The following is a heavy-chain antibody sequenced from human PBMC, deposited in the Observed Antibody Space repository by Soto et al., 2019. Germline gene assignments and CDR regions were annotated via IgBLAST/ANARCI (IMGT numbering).Heavy chain of an antibody. CDR1: GFSLSTYG. D-gene: IGHD1-1*01. CDR2: FSGGSGTT. CDR3: ATWNGYGDY. J-gene: IGHJ4*02. Sequence: EVQLLESGGGLLQPGGSLRLPCAASGFSLSTYGVTWVRQAPGKGLEWVSGFSGGSGTTHYADSVKGRFSITRDNSKNTEKLEMNSLSVEDTSIYYCATWNGYGDYWGQGILVTVSS. V-gene: IGHV3-23*01.